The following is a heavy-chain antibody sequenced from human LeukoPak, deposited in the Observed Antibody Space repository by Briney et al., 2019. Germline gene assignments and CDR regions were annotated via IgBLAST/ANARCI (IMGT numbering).Heavy chain of an antibody. V-gene: IGHV3-7*03. J-gene: IGHJ3*01. D-gene: IGHD6-6*01. CDR2: VNRDGSET. Sequence: GGSLRLSCAASGSTLSNHWMTWVRQVPGRGPEWVANVNRDGSETYYLDSVKGRFTISRDNAKNSLYLQINSLRAEDTAVYYCARSSYSSSSSVWGQGTMVTVSS. CDR1: GSTLSNHW. CDR3: ARSSYSSSSSV.